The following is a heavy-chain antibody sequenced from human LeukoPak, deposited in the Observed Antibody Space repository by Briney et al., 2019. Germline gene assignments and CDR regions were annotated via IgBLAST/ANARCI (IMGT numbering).Heavy chain of an antibody. D-gene: IGHD3-10*01. Sequence: GGSLRLSCAASGFTFTTYSMTWVRQAPGEGLECVSSITSSGYIYYADSAKGRFTISRDDAKKSLYLQMNSLRAEDTAVYYCARDLRITMVRGVHDYWGQGTLVTVSS. V-gene: IGHV3-21*01. CDR3: ARDLRITMVRGVHDY. CDR2: ITSSGYI. J-gene: IGHJ4*02. CDR1: GFTFTTYS.